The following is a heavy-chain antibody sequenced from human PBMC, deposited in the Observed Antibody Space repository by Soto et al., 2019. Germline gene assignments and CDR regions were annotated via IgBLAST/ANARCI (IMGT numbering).Heavy chain of an antibody. CDR2: IYYSGST. CDR3: ARHNGVAAPHYYFDY. D-gene: IGHD6-6*01. J-gene: IGHJ4*02. Sequence: SETLSLTCTVSGGSISSSSYYWGWIRQPPGKGLEWIGSIYYSGSTYYNPSLKSRVTISVETSKNQFSLKLSSVTAADTAVYYCARHNGVAAPHYYFDYWGQGTLVTVSS. V-gene: IGHV4-39*01. CDR1: GGSISSSSYY.